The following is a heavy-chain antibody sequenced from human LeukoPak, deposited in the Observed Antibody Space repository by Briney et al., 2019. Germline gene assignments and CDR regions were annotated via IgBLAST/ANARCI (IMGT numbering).Heavy chain of an antibody. V-gene: IGHV3-48*03. CDR2: ISSSGSTI. D-gene: IGHD3-10*01. J-gene: IGHJ4*02. Sequence: GGSLRLSCAASGFTFSSYEMNGVRQAPGKGLEWVSYISSSGSTIYYADSVKGRFTISRDNAKNSLYLQMNSLRAEDTAVYYCARVVVRGVHNQLDYWGQGTLVTVSS. CDR3: ARVVVRGVHNQLDY. CDR1: GFTFSSYE.